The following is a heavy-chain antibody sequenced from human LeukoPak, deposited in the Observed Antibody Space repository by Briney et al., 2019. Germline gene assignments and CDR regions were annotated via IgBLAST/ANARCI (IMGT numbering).Heavy chain of an antibody. Sequence: PSETLSLTCAVYGGSFSGYYWSWIRQPAGKGLEWIGRIFTSGSTKYNPSLKSRVTISVDTSKNQFSLKLNSVTAADTAVYYCAKSNGYGLIDIWGQGTMVTVSS. J-gene: IGHJ3*02. V-gene: IGHV4-59*10. CDR1: GGSFSGYY. CDR3: AKSNGYGLIDI. CDR2: IFTSGST. D-gene: IGHD3-10*01.